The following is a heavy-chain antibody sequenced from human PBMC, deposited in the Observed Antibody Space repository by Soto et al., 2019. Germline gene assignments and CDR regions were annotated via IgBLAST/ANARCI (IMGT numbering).Heavy chain of an antibody. CDR3: ARGRHYDILTGYYTPYYYYGMDV. Sequence: ASMKVSCQASGYTFTSYGINWVRQATGQGLEGMGWMNPNSGNTGYAQKFQGRVTMTRNTSISTAYMELSSLRSEDTAVYYCARGRHYDILTGYYTPYYYYGMDVWGQGTTVTVSS. CDR1: GYTFTSYG. J-gene: IGHJ6*02. D-gene: IGHD3-9*01. V-gene: IGHV1-8*01. CDR2: MNPNSGNT.